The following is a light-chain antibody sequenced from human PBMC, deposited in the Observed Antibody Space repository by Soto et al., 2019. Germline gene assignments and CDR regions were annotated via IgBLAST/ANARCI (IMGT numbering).Light chain of an antibody. CDR1: QGIRND. Sequence: AIQMTQSPSSLSASVGDSVTITCRSSQGIRNDLGWYQQKPGKAPKLLIYAASSLESGVPSRFSGSGSGTTFTLTISSLQPEDFATYYCMQDNTDPRTFGPGTNVDIK. CDR3: MQDNTDPRT. V-gene: IGKV1-6*01. J-gene: IGKJ1*01. CDR2: AAS.